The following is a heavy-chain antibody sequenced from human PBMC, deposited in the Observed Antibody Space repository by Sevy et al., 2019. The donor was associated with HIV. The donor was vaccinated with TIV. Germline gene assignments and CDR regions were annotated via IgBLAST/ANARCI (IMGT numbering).Heavy chain of an antibody. J-gene: IGHJ4*02. V-gene: IGHV3-48*02. CDR2: ISRSNNTI. Sequence: GGSLRLSCAASGFTFSSYSMNWVRQAPGKGLDWVSYISRSNNTIYYTDSVKGRLTISRDNAKNSLYLQMNSLRDEDTAMYYCVRDGRTDANANDPSFDYWGQGTLVTVSS. CDR1: GFTFSSYS. CDR3: VRDGRTDANANDPSFDY. D-gene: IGHD2-2*01.